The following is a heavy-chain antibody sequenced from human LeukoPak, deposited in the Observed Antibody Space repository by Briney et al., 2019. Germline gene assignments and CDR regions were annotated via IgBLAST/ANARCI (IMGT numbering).Heavy chain of an antibody. V-gene: IGHV3-64D*09. CDR2: ITSNGGST. Sequence: GGSLRLSSSASGFTFSSYAMHSVRQAPGKGLEYVSSITSNGGSTYYAHSVKGRFTISRDNSKNTLFLQMSSVRAEDTAVYYCASPYSGYDYNFDYWGQGTLVTVSS. J-gene: IGHJ4*02. CDR1: GFTFSSYA. CDR3: ASPYSGYDYNFDY. D-gene: IGHD5-12*01.